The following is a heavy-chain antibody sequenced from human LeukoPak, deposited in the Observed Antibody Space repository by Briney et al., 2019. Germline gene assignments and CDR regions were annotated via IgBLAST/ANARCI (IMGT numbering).Heavy chain of an antibody. CDR1: GFTFSSYW. V-gene: IGHV3-7*01. CDR2: IKQDGSEK. J-gene: IGHJ4*02. D-gene: IGHD2/OR15-2a*01. Sequence: GGSLRLSCAASGFTFSSYWMSWVRQAPGKGLEWVANIKQDGSEKYYVDSVKGRFTIPRDNAKNSLYLQMNSLRAEDTAVYYCARVGPPGLLYFDYWGQGTLVTVSS. CDR3: ARVGPPGLLYFDY.